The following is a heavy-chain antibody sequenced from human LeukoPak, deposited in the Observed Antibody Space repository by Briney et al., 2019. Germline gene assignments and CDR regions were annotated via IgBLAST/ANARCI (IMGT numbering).Heavy chain of an antibody. CDR2: IYISGST. CDR3: ARELGYCSSTSCYRRKAHFDY. D-gene: IGHD2-2*01. CDR1: GGSISSGSYY. J-gene: IGHJ4*02. V-gene: IGHV4-61*02. Sequence: SETLSLTCTVSGGSISSGSYYWSWIRQPAGKGLELIGRIYISGSTNYNPSLKSRVTISVDTSKNQFSLKLSSVTAADTAVYYCARELGYCSSTSCYRRKAHFDYWGQGTLVTVSS.